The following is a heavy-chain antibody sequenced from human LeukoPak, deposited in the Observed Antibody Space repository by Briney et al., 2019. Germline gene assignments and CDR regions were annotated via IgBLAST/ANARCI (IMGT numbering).Heavy chain of an antibody. CDR3: ARGGVIRPLWY. J-gene: IGHJ4*02. CDR2: INPSGGST. CDR1: GYTFTIYY. D-gene: IGHD3-10*01. V-gene: IGHV1-46*01. Sequence: ASVKVSCKASGYTFTIYYMHWVRQAPGQGLEWMGIINPSGGSTSCAEKFQGRVTMTRDTSTSTVYMELSSLRSEDTAVYYCARGGVIRPLWYWGQGTLVTVSS.